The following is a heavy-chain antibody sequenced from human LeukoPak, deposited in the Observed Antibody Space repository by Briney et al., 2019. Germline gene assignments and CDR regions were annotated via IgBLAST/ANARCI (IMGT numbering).Heavy chain of an antibody. J-gene: IGHJ4*02. CDR2: IYSIGST. Sequence: GGSLRLSCATSGFSVSSNFMSWVRQAPGKGLEWVSVIYSIGSTYYTDSVKGRFTISRDNSTSTVYLQMDSLRAEDTAVYYCVRDSDSFGFDHWGQGTLVTVSS. V-gene: IGHV3-53*01. CDR3: VRDSDSFGFDH. CDR1: GFSVSSNF. D-gene: IGHD3-10*01.